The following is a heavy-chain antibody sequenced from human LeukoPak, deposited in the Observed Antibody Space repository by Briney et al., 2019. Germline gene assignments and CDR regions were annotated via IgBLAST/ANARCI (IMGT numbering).Heavy chain of an antibody. D-gene: IGHD3-10*01. CDR2: IDDSGNT. CDR1: GGSISGYY. V-gene: IGHV4-59*01. CDR3: ARRLVGQTFDY. J-gene: IGHJ4*02. Sequence: SETLSLTCTVSGGSISGYYWSWIRRPPGKGLEWIGYIDDSGNTNYSPSLKSQVTISVDRSKNQFSLKLSSVTAADTAVYYCARRLVGQTFDYWGQGTLVTVSS.